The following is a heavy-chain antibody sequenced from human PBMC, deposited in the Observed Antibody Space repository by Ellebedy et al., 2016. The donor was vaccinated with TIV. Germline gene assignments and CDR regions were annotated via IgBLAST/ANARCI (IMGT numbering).Heavy chain of an antibody. Sequence: GESLKISCAASGFTFSSYGMHWVGQAPGKGLEWVAVIWYDGSNKYYADSVKGRFTISRDNSKNTLYLQMNSLRAEDTAVYYCARGGYGDYVWELDYWGQGTLVTVSS. V-gene: IGHV3-33*08. CDR2: IWYDGSNK. CDR3: ARGGYGDYVWELDY. D-gene: IGHD4-17*01. CDR1: GFTFSSYG. J-gene: IGHJ4*02.